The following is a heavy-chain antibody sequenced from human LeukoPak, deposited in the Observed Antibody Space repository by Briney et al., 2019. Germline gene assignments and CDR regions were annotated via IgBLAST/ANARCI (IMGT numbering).Heavy chain of an antibody. CDR1: GFTFSSYG. V-gene: IGHV3-30*02. CDR3: ANTTGYQLPSSYYYYDYMDV. D-gene: IGHD2-2*01. CDR2: IRYEGSNK. J-gene: IGHJ6*03. Sequence: GGSLRLSCAASGFTFSSYGMHWVRQAPGKGLEWVAFIRYEGSNKYSADSVKGRFTISRDNSKNTLYLQMNSLRAEETALYYCANTTGYQLPSSYYYYDYMDVWGKGTTVTVSS.